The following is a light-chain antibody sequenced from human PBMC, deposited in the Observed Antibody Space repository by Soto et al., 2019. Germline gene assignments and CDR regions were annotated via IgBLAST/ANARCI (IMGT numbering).Light chain of an antibody. J-gene: IGKJ4*01. CDR2: WAS. CDR1: QSVLFNSNNKNY. V-gene: IGKV4-1*01. Sequence: DIVMTQSPDSLAVSLGEMATINCKSSQSVLFNSNNKNYLAWYQQKPGQSPKLLIYWASTRESGVTDRISGGGSGTAFTLTINSLQAEDVAVYFCQQYHSTPLTFGGGTRVEIK. CDR3: QQYHSTPLT.